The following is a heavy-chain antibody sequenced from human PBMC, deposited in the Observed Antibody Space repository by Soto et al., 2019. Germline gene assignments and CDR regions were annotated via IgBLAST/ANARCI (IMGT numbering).Heavy chain of an antibody. CDR3: ASLFGGVIALPS. V-gene: IGHV4-39*01. CDR1: GGSISSSSYY. CDR2: IYYSGST. J-gene: IGHJ4*02. Sequence: QLQLQESGPGLVKPSETLSLTCTVSGGSISSSSYYWGWIRQPPGKGLEWIGSIYYSGSTYYNPSLKSRVTISVDTSNNQFSLKLSSVPAADTAVYYCASLFGGVIALPSWGQGTLVTVSS. D-gene: IGHD3-16*02.